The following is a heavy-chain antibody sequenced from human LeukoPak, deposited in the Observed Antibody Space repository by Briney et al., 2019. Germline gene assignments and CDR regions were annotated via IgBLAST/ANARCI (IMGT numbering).Heavy chain of an antibody. J-gene: IGHJ4*02. V-gene: IGHV3-7*01. CDR2: IKQDGSEK. Sequence: EGSLRLSCAAPGFTFSSYWMSWVRQAPGKGLEWVANIKQDGSEKYYVDSVKGRLAISRDNAKNSLYLQMNSLGAEDTAVYYCASGSSARWYFDYWGQGTLVTVSS. CDR3: ASGSSARWYFDY. CDR1: GFTFSSYW. D-gene: IGHD5-18*01.